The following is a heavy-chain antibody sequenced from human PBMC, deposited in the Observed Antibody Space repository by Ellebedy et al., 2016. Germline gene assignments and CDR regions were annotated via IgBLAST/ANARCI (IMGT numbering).Heavy chain of an antibody. D-gene: IGHD4/OR15-4a*01. CDR1: GFTFNDYA. CDR3: AKGTMDYFYH. CDR2: ISWDSAVI. V-gene: IGHV3-9*01. Sequence: LSLXXAGSGFTFNDYALHWVRQAPGKGLEWVSGISWDSAVIGYGGSVKGRSTISKDSAKNYLYLQMNSLRPEDTAFYYCAKGTMDYFYHWGQGTLVTVSS. J-gene: IGHJ4*02.